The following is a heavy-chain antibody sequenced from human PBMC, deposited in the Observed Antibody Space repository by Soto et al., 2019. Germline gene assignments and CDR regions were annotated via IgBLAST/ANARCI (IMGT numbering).Heavy chain of an antibody. V-gene: IGHV3-21*01. CDR2: ISSSSSYI. Sequence: EVQLVESGGGLVKPGGSLRLSCAASGFSFSDYSMNWVRQAPGKGLEWVSSISSSSSYIYYADSLKGRFTVSRDNAKISLYLQMNSLRAEDTAIYYCARDQRSSTWGDFDYWGQGTLVALSS. D-gene: IGHD7-27*01. J-gene: IGHJ4*02. CDR3: ARDQRSSTWGDFDY. CDR1: GFSFSDYS.